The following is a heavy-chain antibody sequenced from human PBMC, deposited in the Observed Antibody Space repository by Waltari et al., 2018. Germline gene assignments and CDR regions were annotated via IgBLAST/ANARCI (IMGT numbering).Heavy chain of an antibody. CDR2: INHSGST. J-gene: IGHJ5*02. Sequence: QVQLQQWGAGLLKPSEPLSLTCAVYGGSFSGYFWSWIRQPPGKGLEWIGEINHSGSTNYNPSHKSRVTISVDTSKNQFSLKLSSVTAADTAVYYCAREGFYGSGVLNWFDPWGQGTLVTVSS. V-gene: IGHV4-34*01. D-gene: IGHD3-10*01. CDR1: GGSFSGYF. CDR3: AREGFYGSGVLNWFDP.